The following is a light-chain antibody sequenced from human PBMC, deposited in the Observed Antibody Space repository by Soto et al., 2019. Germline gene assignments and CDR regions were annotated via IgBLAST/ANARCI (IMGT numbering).Light chain of an antibody. Sequence: EIVMTQSPATLSVSPGERATLSCRASQSVSSNLAWYQQKPGQAPRLLIYGASTSATGIPARLSGSGSGTEFTLTISSLHSEDFAVYYCQQHDNWPFTFGQGTKLDIK. CDR1: QSVSSN. V-gene: IGKV3-15*01. J-gene: IGKJ2*01. CDR3: QQHDNWPFT. CDR2: GAS.